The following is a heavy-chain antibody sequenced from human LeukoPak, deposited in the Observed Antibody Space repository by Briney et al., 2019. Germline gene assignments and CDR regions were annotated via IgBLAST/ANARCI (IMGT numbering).Heavy chain of an antibody. CDR1: GGSFNGYY. CDR2: IYPSGTT. CDR3: ADDYGD. D-gene: IGHD4-17*01. J-gene: IGHJ4*02. V-gene: IGHV4-59*10. Sequence: SETLSLTCAVYGGSFNGYYWSWIRQPAGKGLEWIGRIYPSGTTHYNPSLKSRVTMSVDTSKNQFSLKLTSVTAADTAVYYCADDYGDWGQGTLVTVSS.